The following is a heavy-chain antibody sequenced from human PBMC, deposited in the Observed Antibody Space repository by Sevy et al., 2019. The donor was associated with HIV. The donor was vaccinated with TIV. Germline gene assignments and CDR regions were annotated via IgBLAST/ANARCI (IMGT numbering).Heavy chain of an antibody. CDR1: GGSISSSSYY. V-gene: IGHV4-39*01. Sequence: SETLSLTCTVSGGSISSSSYYWGWIRQPPGKGLEWIGRIYYSGSTYYNLSLKSRFTISVDTSKNQFSLKLSSVTAADTAVYYCARLILGYCSGGSCYPYYFDYWGQGTLVTVSS. D-gene: IGHD2-15*01. CDR2: IYYSGST. J-gene: IGHJ4*02. CDR3: ARLILGYCSGGSCYPYYFDY.